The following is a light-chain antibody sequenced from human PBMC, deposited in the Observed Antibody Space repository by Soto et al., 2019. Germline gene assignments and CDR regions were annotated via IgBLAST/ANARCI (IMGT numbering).Light chain of an antibody. Sequence: EIVMTQSPATLSVSPGERATLSCRASQSVSSNLAWYQKKPGQAPRLLIYGASTRATGIPARFSGSGAGTECTLTSSSLQSEDLAAYCRQQHNNWPPYTFGQGTKLEIK. J-gene: IGKJ2*01. V-gene: IGKV3-15*01. CDR2: GAS. CDR3: QQHNNWPPYT. CDR1: QSVSSN.